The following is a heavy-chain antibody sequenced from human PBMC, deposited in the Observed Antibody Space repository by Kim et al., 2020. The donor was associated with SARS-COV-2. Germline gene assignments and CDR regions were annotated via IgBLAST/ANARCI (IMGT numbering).Heavy chain of an antibody. CDR1: GGSISSYY. Sequence: SETLSLTCTVSGGSISSYYWSWIRQPPGKGLEWIGYIYYSGSTNYNPSLKSRVTISVDTSKNQFSLKLSSVTAADTAVYYCARGYSSGWYNYWGHGTLVT. CDR2: IYYSGST. V-gene: IGHV4-59*08. D-gene: IGHD6-19*01. CDR3: ARGYSSGWYNY. J-gene: IGHJ4*01.